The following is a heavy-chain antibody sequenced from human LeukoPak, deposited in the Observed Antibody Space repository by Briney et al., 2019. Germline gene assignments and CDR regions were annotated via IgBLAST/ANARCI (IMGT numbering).Heavy chain of an antibody. Sequence: LSGGSLRLSCEASGFTFSVYAMSWVRQAPGKGLEWVSSIGSDNKTHYSDSVEGLYAISRDNSKRMLFLQQNSLRAEDTALYYCARELHYSVAMDVWGQGTTVTVSS. D-gene: IGHD2-15*01. V-gene: IGHV3-23*01. CDR1: GFTFSVYA. CDR2: IGSDNKT. J-gene: IGHJ6*01. CDR3: ARELHYSVAMDV.